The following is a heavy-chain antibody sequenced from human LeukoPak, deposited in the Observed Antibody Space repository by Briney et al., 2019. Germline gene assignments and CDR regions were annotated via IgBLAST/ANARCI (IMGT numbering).Heavy chain of an antibody. CDR3: ARVRYYDSSGYYSFDY. Sequence: GASVKVSCKASGYTFTGYYMHWVRQAPGQGLEWMGRINPNSGGTNYAQKFQGRVTMTRDTSISTAYMELSRLGSDDTAVYYCARVRYYDSSGYYSFDYWGQGTLVTVSS. J-gene: IGHJ4*02. V-gene: IGHV1-2*06. CDR2: INPNSGGT. D-gene: IGHD3-22*01. CDR1: GYTFTGYY.